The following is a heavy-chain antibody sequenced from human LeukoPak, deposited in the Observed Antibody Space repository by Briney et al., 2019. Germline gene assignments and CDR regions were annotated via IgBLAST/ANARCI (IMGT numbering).Heavy chain of an antibody. V-gene: IGHV3-20*04. J-gene: IGHJ4*02. CDR3: ARDSSGLFDY. D-gene: IGHD6-19*01. Sequence: GDSLRLSCSGSGFIVGEYGMSWVRQPPGKGLQWVSGISRSGATTGYADSVKGRFTISRDNAKNFVYLQMDRLRAEDTALYYCARDSSGLFDYWGQGTLVTVSS. CDR1: GFIVGEYG. CDR2: ISRSGATT.